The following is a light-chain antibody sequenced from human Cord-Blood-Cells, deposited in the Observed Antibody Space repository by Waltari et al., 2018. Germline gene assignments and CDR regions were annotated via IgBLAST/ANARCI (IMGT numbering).Light chain of an antibody. CDR1: QSISSY. Sequence: IQMTQSPSSLSPSVADRVTITCRASQSISSYLNWYQQKPGKAPKLLIYAASSLQSGVPSRFSGSGSGTDFTLTISSLQPEDFATYYCQQSYSTPYSFGQGTKLEIK. CDR2: AAS. CDR3: QQSYSTPYS. J-gene: IGKJ2*03. V-gene: IGKV1-39*01.